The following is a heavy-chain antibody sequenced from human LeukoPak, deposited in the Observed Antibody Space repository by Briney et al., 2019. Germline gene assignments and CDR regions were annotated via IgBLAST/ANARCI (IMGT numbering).Heavy chain of an antibody. CDR3: AKDQQLVPTLFDY. CDR2: ISGSGGST. D-gene: IGHD6-13*01. J-gene: IGHJ4*02. V-gene: IGHV3-23*01. CDR1: GSTFSSYA. Sequence: GGSLRLSCAASGSTFSSYAMSWVRQAPGKGLEWVSAISGSGGSTYYADSVKGRFTISRDNSKNTLYLQMNSLRAEDTAVYYCAKDQQLVPTLFDYWGQGTLVTVSS.